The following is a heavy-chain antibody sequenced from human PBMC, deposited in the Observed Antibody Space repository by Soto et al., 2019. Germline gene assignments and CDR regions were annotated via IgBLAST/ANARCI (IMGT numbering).Heavy chain of an antibody. CDR3: ARDTYYYGSVSLYYHYYGMDV. D-gene: IGHD3-10*01. Sequence: GGSLRLSCAASGFTFSRYEMNWVRQAPGKGLEWVSYISSSGSTIYYADSVKGRFTISRDNAKNSLYLQMNSLRAEDTAVYYCARDTYYYGSVSLYYHYYGMDVWYQGTSLTVSS. CDR2: ISSSGSTI. V-gene: IGHV3-48*03. CDR1: GFTFSRYE. J-gene: IGHJ6*02.